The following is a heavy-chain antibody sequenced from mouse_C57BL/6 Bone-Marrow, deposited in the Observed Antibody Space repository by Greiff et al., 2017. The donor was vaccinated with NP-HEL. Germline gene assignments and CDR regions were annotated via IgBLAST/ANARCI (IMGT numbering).Heavy chain of an antibody. J-gene: IGHJ3*01. CDR2: IYPRSGNT. Sequence: VQLQQSGAELARPGASVKLSCKASGYTFTSYGISWVKQRTGQGLEWIGEIYPRSGNTYYNEKFKGKATLTADKSSSTAYMELRSLTSEDSAVYFCARERASTTVGGPWFAYWGQGTLVTVSA. V-gene: IGHV1-81*01. CDR3: ARERASTTVGGPWFAY. CDR1: GYTFTSYG. D-gene: IGHD1-1*01.